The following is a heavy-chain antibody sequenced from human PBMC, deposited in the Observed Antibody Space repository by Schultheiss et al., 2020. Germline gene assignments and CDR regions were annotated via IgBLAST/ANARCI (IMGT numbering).Heavy chain of an antibody. V-gene: IGHV4-34*01. CDR3: ASRRSVSPWGSWYGMDV. CDR2: IYYSGST. D-gene: IGHD3-16*01. CDR1: GGSFSGYY. J-gene: IGHJ6*02. Sequence: SETLSLTCAVYGGSFSGYYWSWVRQPPGKGLEWIGYIYYSGSTYYNPSLKSRVTISVDTSKNQFSLKLSSVTAADTAVYYCASRRSVSPWGSWYGMDVWGQGTTGTVSS.